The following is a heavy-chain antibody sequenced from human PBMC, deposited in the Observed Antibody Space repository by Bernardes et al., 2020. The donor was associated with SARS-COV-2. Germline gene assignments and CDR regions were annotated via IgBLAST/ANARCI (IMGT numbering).Heavy chain of an antibody. J-gene: IGHJ4*02. D-gene: IGHD6-6*01. V-gene: IGHV3-7*01. Sequence: GGSLRLSCAASGFTFSTFWMTWVRPAPGKGLEWVANINQDGSETFYVDSVKGRFTISRDNAKNSLFMEMNTLRAEDTAVYYCARIYSTSSFDFDYWGQGTLVTVSS. CDR1: GFTFSTFW. CDR3: ARIYSTSSFDFDY. CDR2: INQDGSET.